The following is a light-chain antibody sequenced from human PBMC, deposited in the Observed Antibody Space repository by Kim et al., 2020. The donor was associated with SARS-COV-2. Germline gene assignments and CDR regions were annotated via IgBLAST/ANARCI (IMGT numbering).Light chain of an antibody. V-gene: IGLV2-14*03. CDR1: SSDVGGYNY. J-gene: IGLJ1*01. CDR2: DVS. CDR3: SSYTSSSTLV. Sequence: QSALTQPASVSGSPGQPITISCTGTSSDVGGYNYVSWYQQHPGKAPKLMIYDVSNRPSGVSNRVSGSKSGNTASLTISGLQAEDEADYYSSSYTSSSTLVFGTGTKVTVL.